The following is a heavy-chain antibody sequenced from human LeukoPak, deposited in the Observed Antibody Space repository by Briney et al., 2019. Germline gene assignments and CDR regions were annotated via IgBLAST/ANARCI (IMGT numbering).Heavy chain of an antibody. CDR1: GFTFSSYR. Sequence: QPGGSLRLSCAASGFTFSSYRMSWVRQAPGKGLEWVANIKQDGSEKYYVDSVKGRFTISRDNAKNSLYLQMNSLRAEDTAVYYCARAAPDSGYAGDYFDYWGQGTLVTVSS. J-gene: IGHJ4*02. CDR3: ARAAPDSGYAGDYFDY. CDR2: IKQDGSEK. V-gene: IGHV3-7*01. D-gene: IGHD5-12*01.